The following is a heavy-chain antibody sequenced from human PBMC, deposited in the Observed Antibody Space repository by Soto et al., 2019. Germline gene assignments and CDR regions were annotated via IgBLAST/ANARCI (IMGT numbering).Heavy chain of an antibody. CDR1: GGSVSNRNYY. D-gene: IGHD2-8*01. Sequence: PSEPLSLPCTVSGGSVSNRNYYWGWISQSPGKGLEWIGSVYYRGRSYSKSSVKSRVTISVDTSKNQFSLNLNSVTASDTAVYFCVSQRTSVLTQAYFDYWGPGALVTVS. CDR2: VYYRGRS. V-gene: IGHV4-39*01. CDR3: VSQRTSVLTQAYFDY. J-gene: IGHJ4*02.